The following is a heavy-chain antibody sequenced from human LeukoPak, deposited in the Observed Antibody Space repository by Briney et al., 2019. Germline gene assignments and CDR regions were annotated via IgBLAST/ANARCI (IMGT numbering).Heavy chain of an antibody. CDR1: GYTFTGYY. D-gene: IGHD2-15*01. Sequence: ASVKVSCKASGYTFTGYYMHWVRQAPGQGLEWMGWINPNSGGTNYAQKFQGRVTMTRDTSISTAYMELSRLRSDDTAVYYCARDRGVDYCSGGSCSHYYYYMDVWGKGTTITISS. J-gene: IGHJ6*03. CDR2: INPNSGGT. CDR3: ARDRGVDYCSGGSCSHYYYYMDV. V-gene: IGHV1-2*02.